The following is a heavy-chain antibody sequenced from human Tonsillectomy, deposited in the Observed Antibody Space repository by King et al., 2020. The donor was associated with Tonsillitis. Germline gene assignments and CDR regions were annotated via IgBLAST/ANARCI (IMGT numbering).Heavy chain of an antibody. CDR3: ASHYCSRGTCFFDH. Sequence: VQLVESGGGLIQPGGSLRLSCAVSGFTVDYNYVSWVRQAPGKGLEWVSIIYSGGTTYYADSVKGRFTISKDTSKNTVYLQMKTLRTVDTAVYYCASHYCSRGTCFFDHWGQGTLVSVSS. CDR1: GFTVDYNY. CDR2: IYSGGTT. D-gene: IGHD2-15*01. V-gene: IGHV3-53*01. J-gene: IGHJ4*02.